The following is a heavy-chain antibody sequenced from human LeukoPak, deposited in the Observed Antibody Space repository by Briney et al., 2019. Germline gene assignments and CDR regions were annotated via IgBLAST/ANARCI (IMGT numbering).Heavy chain of an antibody. CDR2: ISSSSSYI. CDR1: GFTFSSYS. J-gene: IGHJ4*02. V-gene: IGHV3-21*01. Sequence: GGSLRLSCAASGFTFSSYSMNWVRQAPGKGLEWVSSISSSSSYIYYADSVKGRFTISRDNAKNSLYLQMNSLRAEDTAVYYCASGYCSGGSCYLIDYWGQGTLVTVSS. D-gene: IGHD2-15*01. CDR3: ASGYCSGGSCYLIDY.